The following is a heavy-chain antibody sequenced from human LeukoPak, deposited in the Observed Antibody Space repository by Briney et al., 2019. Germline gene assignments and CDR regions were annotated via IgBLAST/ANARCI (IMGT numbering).Heavy chain of an antibody. CDR1: GYTFTSYY. CDR2: INPSGGST. J-gene: IGHJ4*02. D-gene: IGHD3-22*01. Sequence: ASVKVSCKASGYTFTSYYMHWVRQAPGQGLEWMGIINPSGGSTSYAQKFQGRVTMARGTSTSTVYMELSSLRSEDTAVYYCARTARLRYYDSSGYFPYYFDYWGQGTLVTVSS. CDR3: ARTARLRYYDSSGYFPYYFDY. V-gene: IGHV1-46*01.